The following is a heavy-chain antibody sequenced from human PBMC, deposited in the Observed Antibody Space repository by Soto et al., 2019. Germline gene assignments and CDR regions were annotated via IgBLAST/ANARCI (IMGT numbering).Heavy chain of an antibody. CDR3: ARHLLATNYYYYYMDV. CDR2: INHSGST. J-gene: IGHJ6*03. CDR1: GGSFSGYY. V-gene: IGHV4-34*01. Sequence: SETLSLTCAVYGGSFSGYYWSWIRQPPGKGLEWIGEINHSGSTNYNPSLKSRVTISVDTSKNQFSLKLSSVTAADTAVYYCARHLLATNYYYYYMDVWGKGTTVTVSS. D-gene: IGHD1-1*01.